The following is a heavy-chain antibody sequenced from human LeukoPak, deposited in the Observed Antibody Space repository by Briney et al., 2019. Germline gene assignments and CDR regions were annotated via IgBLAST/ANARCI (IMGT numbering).Heavy chain of an antibody. CDR1: GGSFSGYY. D-gene: IGHD6-19*01. V-gene: IGHV4-34*01. CDR2: INHSGNT. J-gene: IGHJ4*02. CDR3: ARGARVGYSSGWSIDY. Sequence: SETLSLTCAVYGGSFSGYYWSWIRQPPGKGLEWIGEINHSGNTNYNPSLKSRLTISVDTSKNQFSLKLNSATAADTAVYYCARGARVGYSSGWSIDYWGQGTLVTVSS.